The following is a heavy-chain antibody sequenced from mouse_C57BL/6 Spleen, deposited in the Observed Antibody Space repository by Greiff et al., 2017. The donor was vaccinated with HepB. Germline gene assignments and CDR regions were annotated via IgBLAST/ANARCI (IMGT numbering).Heavy chain of an antibody. D-gene: IGHD2-4*01. J-gene: IGHJ2*01. CDR3: ARQGDYDREVYFDY. Sequence: VQLQQPGAELVRPGTSVKLSCKASGYTFTSYWMHWVKQRTGQGLEWIGVIDPSDSYTNYNQKFKGKATWTVDTSSSTAYMQLSSLTSEDSAVYYCARQGDYDREVYFDYWGQGTTLTVSS. V-gene: IGHV1-59*01. CDR1: GYTFTSYW. CDR2: IDPSDSYT.